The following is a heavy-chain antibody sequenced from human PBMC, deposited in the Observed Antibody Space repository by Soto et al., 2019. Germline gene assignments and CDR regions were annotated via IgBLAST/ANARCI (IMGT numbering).Heavy chain of an antibody. CDR2: ISGSGGST. D-gene: IGHD3-3*01. V-gene: IGHV3-23*01. J-gene: IGHJ6*04. CDR1: GFTFSSYA. Sequence: GGSLRLSCAASGFTFSSYAMSWVRQAPGKGLEWVSAISGSGGSTYYADSVRGWFTISRDNSKNTLYLQMNSLRAEDTAVYYCAKEDVSYYDFWSGYYPHEDVWGKGTTVTVSS. CDR3: AKEDVSYYDFWSGYYPHEDV.